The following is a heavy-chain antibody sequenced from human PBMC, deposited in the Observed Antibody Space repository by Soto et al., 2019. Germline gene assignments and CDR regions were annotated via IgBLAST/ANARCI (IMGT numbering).Heavy chain of an antibody. D-gene: IGHD1-26*01. J-gene: IGHJ6*02. V-gene: IGHV1-69*01. CDR1: GGTFDNFI. Sequence: QVQLVQSGAEVKEPGSSVRVSCKASGGTFDNFIMNWVRQTPGRGLEWMGGIVPMLGTPTYAEKFKGRVKITATGSTSTMYMEVTSLRSEDTAIYYCARNGTYSSSLSKYSGMDVWGQGTTVTVSS. CDR3: ARNGTYSSSLSKYSGMDV. CDR2: IVPMLGTP.